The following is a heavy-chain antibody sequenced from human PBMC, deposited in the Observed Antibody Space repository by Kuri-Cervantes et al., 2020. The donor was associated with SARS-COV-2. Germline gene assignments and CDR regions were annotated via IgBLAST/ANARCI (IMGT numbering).Heavy chain of an antibody. CDR3: ARDFPTTVTTSDAFDV. D-gene: IGHD4-17*01. Sequence: ASVKVSCKASGYTFTGYYIHWVRQAPGERLEWMGWINPNSGGTKYAQKFEGWVTLTRDTSIATAYMEVSRLRSDDTAVYYCARDFPTTVTTSDAFDVWGQGTMVTVSS. J-gene: IGHJ3*01. CDR1: GYTFTGYY. CDR2: INPNSGGT. V-gene: IGHV1-2*04.